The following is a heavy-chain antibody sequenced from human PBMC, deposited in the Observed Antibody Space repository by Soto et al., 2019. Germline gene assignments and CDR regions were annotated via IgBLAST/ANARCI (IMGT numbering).Heavy chain of an antibody. J-gene: IGHJ4*02. V-gene: IGHV3-30*18. CDR2: ISSDGSNK. Sequence: QVQLVESGGGVVQPGRSLRLSCAASGFTFSSYGMHWVRQAPGKGLEWVAVISSDGSNKYYADSVKGRFTISRDNSKNTLYLQMNSLRAEDTALYYCAKDPNPIVVVTASTYYFDYWGQGTLVTVSS. D-gene: IGHD2-21*02. CDR3: AKDPNPIVVVTASTYYFDY. CDR1: GFTFSSYG.